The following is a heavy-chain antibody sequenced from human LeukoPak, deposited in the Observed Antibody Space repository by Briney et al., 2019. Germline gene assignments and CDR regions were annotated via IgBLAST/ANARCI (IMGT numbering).Heavy chain of an antibody. CDR3: ARDAYGDYNWFDP. J-gene: IGHJ5*02. D-gene: IGHD4-17*01. CDR2: INPDSGGT. V-gene: IGHV1-2*02. CDR1: GYTFTAYY. Sequence: ASVTVSLTSSGYTFTAYYMHWVRHAPGQGLECMGWINPDSGGTNYEQKFQGRVTMTRDTSISTAYMELSRLRSDDTAVYYCARDAYGDYNWFDPWGQGTLVTVSS.